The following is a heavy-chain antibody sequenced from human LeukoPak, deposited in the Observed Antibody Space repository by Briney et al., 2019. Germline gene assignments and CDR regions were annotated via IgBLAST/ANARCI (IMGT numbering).Heavy chain of an antibody. V-gene: IGHV3-53*01. CDR1: GFTVSSNY. J-gene: IGHJ4*02. D-gene: IGHD1-26*01. Sequence: GGSLRLSCAASGFTVSSNYISWVRQAPGKGLEWVSVIYSGGSTYYADSVKGRFTISRDNSKNTLYLQMNSLRAEDTAVYYCARVASGSYYYPFDYWGQGTLVTVYS. CDR2: IYSGGST. CDR3: ARVASGSYYYPFDY.